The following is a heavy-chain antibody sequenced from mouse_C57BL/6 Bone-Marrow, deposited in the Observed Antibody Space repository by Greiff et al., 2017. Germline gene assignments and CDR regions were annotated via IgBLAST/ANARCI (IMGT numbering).Heavy chain of an antibody. V-gene: IGHV14-4*01. D-gene: IGHD2-5*01. CDR2: IDPGNGDT. Sequence: EVQLQQSGAELVRPGASVKLSCTASGFNIKDDYMHWVKQRPEQGLEWIGRIDPGNGDTEYASKFQGKATITADTSSNTAYLQLSSLTSEDTAVYYCLYSNFFAYWGQGTLVTVSA. CDR3: LYSNFFAY. J-gene: IGHJ3*01. CDR1: GFNIKDDY.